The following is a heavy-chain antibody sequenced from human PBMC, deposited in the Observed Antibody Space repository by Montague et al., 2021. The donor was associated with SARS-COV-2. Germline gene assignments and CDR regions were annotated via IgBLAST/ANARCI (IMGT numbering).Heavy chain of an antibody. J-gene: IGHJ3*02. D-gene: IGHD3-22*01. CDR2: VSSSGRTI. CDR3: ARSYYYDSSSYYPDAFDI. V-gene: IGHV3-48*03. Sequence: SLRLSCAASGFTFSSSEMNWVRQAPGKGLEWVSYVSSSGRTIYYADSVKGRFTISRDNAKNSLYLQMNSLRAEDTAVYYCARSYYYDSSSYYPDAFDIWGQGTMVTVSS. CDR1: GFTFSSSE.